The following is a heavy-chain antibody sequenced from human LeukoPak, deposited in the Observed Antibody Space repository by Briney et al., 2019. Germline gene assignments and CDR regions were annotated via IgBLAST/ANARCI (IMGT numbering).Heavy chain of an antibody. J-gene: IGHJ6*02. D-gene: IGHD2-15*01. Sequence: SETLSLTCTVSGGSISSYYWSWIRQPPGKGLKWIGYIYYSGRTNYNPSLKSRVTISVDTSKNQFSLKLSSVTAADTAVYHCARVTSGPLYYYYYGMDVWGQGTTVTVSS. CDR3: ARVTSGPLYYYYYGMDV. CDR1: GGSISSYY. CDR2: IYYSGRT. V-gene: IGHV4-59*01.